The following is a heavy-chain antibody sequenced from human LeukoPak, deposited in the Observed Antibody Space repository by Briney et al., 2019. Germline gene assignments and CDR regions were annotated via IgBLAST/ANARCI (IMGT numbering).Heavy chain of an antibody. CDR1: GASISSYY. V-gene: IGHV4-59*01. Sequence: PSETLPLTCNVSGASISSYYWSWIRQPPGKGLEWIGYISYSGSTNYNPSLKSRVTILADTSKNQFSLRLSSVTAADTAVYYCARGGHFGVVLFDYWGQGTLVTVSS. D-gene: IGHD3-3*01. CDR3: ARGGHFGVVLFDY. CDR2: ISYSGST. J-gene: IGHJ4*02.